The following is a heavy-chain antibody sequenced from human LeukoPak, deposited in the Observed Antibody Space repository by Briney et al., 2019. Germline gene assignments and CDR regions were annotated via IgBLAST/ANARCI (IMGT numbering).Heavy chain of an antibody. Sequence: GGSLRLSCEASGLTFSSYWMHWVRQAPGKGLVWVSRIDSDGSRISYVDSVKGRFTISRDNAKNTLYLQMNSLRAEDTAVYYCARGASGSYYVDYWGQGILVTVSS. J-gene: IGHJ4*02. CDR1: GLTFSSYW. CDR3: ARGASGSYYVDY. V-gene: IGHV3-74*01. CDR2: IDSDGSRI. D-gene: IGHD1-26*01.